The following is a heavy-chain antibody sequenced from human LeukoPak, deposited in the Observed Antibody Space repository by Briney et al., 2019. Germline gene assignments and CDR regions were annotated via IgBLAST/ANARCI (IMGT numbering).Heavy chain of an antibody. J-gene: IGHJ4*02. CDR3: ARVSGSYSSGWLFDY. V-gene: IGHV2-70*01. D-gene: IGHD6-19*01. CDR1: GFSLSTSGMC. CDR2: IDWDDDK. Sequence: SGPTLVNPTQTLTXTCTFSGFSLSTSGMCVSWIRQPPGKALEWLALIDWDDDKYYSTSLKTRLTISKDTSKNQVVLTMTNMDPVDTATYYCARVSGSYSSGWLFDYWGQGTLVTVSS.